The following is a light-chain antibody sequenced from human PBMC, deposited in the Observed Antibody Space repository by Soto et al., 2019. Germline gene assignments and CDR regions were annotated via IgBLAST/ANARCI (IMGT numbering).Light chain of an antibody. Sequence: DIQMTQSPSFMSASVGDRVTVTCRASQGINRWLAWYQQKPGKAPKLLIYTTSTLASGVPSRFSGSGSGTDFTLTISSLQPEDFATYYGQQANTCPITFGQGTRLEIK. CDR3: QQANTCPIT. CDR2: TTS. V-gene: IGKV1-12*01. J-gene: IGKJ5*01. CDR1: QGINRW.